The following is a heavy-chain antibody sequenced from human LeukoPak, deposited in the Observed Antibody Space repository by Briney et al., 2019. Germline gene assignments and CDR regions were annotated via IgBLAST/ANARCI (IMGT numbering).Heavy chain of an antibody. Sequence: PGGSLRLSCTASGFTFGDYAMSWVRQAPGKGLEWVGFIRSKAYGGTTEYAASVKGRFTISRDDSKSIAHLQMNSLKTEDTAVYYCTRAPSYYDSSGYKGDAFDIWGQGTMVTVSS. D-gene: IGHD3-22*01. CDR2: IRSKAYGGTT. V-gene: IGHV3-49*04. J-gene: IGHJ3*02. CDR3: TRAPSYYDSSGYKGDAFDI. CDR1: GFTFGDYA.